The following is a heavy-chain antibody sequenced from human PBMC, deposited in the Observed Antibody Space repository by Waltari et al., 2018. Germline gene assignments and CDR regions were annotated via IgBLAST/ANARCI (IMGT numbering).Heavy chain of an antibody. CDR2: INPNSGGT. V-gene: IGHV1-2*06. CDR3: ARGTYQLRRGGDWFDP. Sequence: QVQLVQSGAEVKKPGASVKVSCTASGYTFTGYYMHWLRQAPGQGLEWMGRINPNSGGTNYAQKFQGRVTMTRDTSISTAYMELSRLRSDDTAVYYCARGTYQLRRGGDWFDPWGQGTLVTVSS. CDR1: GYTFTGYY. J-gene: IGHJ5*02. D-gene: IGHD2-2*01.